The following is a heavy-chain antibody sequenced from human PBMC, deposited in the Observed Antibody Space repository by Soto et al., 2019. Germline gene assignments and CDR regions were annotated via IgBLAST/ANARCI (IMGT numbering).Heavy chain of an antibody. D-gene: IGHD1-26*01. Sequence: SVKVSCKASGDSFSKYTVNWVRQAPRQGLEWMGGIIPRFGTTNYAPTLQDRVTITADESMNTVYMELSSLRSEDTALYYCARGRGLYNSGRSQLDSWGQGTLVTVSS. CDR2: IIPRFGTT. V-gene: IGHV1-69*13. J-gene: IGHJ4*02. CDR1: GDSFSKYT. CDR3: ARGRGLYNSGRSQLDS.